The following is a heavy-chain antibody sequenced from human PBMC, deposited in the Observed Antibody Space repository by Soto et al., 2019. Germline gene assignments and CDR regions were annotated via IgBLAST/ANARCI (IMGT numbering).Heavy chain of an antibody. CDR3: ARDNDPVRRFDY. D-gene: IGHD6-6*01. Sequence: QVHLVQSGVEVKKPGASVQVSCKASGYSFTAYGFNWVRQAPGPGLEWMGYISAYNGKKYYAQKFRGRVTLTTDTSTSTAYMELMSLRSDDTAVYYCARDNDPVRRFDYWGQGTLVTVSS. CDR1: GYSFTAYG. CDR2: ISAYNGKK. J-gene: IGHJ4*02. V-gene: IGHV1-18*04.